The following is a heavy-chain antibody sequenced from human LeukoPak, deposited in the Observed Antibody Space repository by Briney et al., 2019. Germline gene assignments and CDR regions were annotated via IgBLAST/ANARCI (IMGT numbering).Heavy chain of an antibody. Sequence: ASVSLSCKVSGHRLRQLYMHWVRRAPGTGHGGIGGFDPKNDEILNARTVRGRVTMTEDTSTDTAYMELSSLRSEDTAVYFCASEMRAVVPDFWGEGSLVIVSS. CDR2: FDPKNDEI. D-gene: IGHD5-24*01. J-gene: IGHJ4*02. CDR3: ASEMRAVVPDF. CDR1: GHRLRQLY. V-gene: IGHV1-24*01.